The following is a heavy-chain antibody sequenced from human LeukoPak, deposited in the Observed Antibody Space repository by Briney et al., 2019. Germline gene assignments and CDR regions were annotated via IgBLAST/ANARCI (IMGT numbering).Heavy chain of an antibody. V-gene: IGHV4-59*08. CDR3: ARHFRDFDY. Sequence: SETLSLTCTVSGGSISSYYWSWIRQPPGKGLEWIGYIYYSGSTNYNPSLKSRVTISVDTSKNQFSLKLSAVTAADTAVYYCARHFRDFDYWGQGTLVTVSS. CDR1: GGSISSYY. J-gene: IGHJ4*02. CDR2: IYYSGST.